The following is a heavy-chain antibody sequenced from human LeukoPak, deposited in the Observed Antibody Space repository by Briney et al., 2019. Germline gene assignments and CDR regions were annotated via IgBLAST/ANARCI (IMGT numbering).Heavy chain of an antibody. CDR1: GFTFSSYG. CDR2: IRYDGSNK. V-gene: IGHV3-30*02. D-gene: IGHD1-26*01. Sequence: GGSLRLSCAASGFTFSSYGMHWVRQAPGKGLEWVAFIRYDGSNKYYADSVKGRFTISRDNSKNTLYLQMNSLRAEDTAVYYCARIKGELHVVDYWGQGTLVTVSS. CDR3: ARIKGELHVVDY. J-gene: IGHJ4*02.